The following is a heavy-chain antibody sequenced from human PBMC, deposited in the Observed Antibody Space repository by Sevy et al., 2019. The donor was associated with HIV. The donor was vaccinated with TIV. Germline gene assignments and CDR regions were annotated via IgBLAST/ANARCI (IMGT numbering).Heavy chain of an antibody. D-gene: IGHD5-12*01. CDR2: IQYDGSIQ. J-gene: IGHJ4*02. Sequence: GGSLRLSCIESGFTLSNYDIHWVRQAAGKGLEWVAFIQYDGSIQYYADSVKGRFTISRDNSKNTLYLQMNSLRPEDTAIYYCAKRGSKSGYALGYWGQGILVTVS. V-gene: IGHV3-30*02. CDR3: AKRGSKSGYALGY. CDR1: GFTLSNYD.